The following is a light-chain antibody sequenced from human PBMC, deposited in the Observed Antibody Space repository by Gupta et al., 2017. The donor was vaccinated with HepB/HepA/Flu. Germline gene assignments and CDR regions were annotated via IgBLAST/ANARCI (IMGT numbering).Light chain of an antibody. CDR2: DAS. CDR3: QQRSNWPLT. J-gene: IGKJ4*01. CDR1: QSVSSY. V-gene: IGKV3-11*01. Sequence: EIVFTQSPATLSLSPGERATLSCRASQSVSSYLAWYQQKPGQAPRLLIYDASNRATGIPARFSGSGSGTEFTLTISSLEPEEIAVYYCQQRSNWPLTFGGGTKVEIK.